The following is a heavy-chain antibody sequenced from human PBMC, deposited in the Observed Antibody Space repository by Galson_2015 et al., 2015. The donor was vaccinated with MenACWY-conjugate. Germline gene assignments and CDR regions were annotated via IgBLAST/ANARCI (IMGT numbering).Heavy chain of an antibody. V-gene: IGHV3-30*18. CDR2: ISYDGSNK. J-gene: IGHJ5*02. D-gene: IGHD6-13*01. Sequence: SLRLSCAASGFTFGDYGMHWVRQAPGKGLEWVAVISYDGSNKYYVDSVKGRFTISRDNSKNTLYLQMNSLRAEDTAVYHCAKAPSIWDASSWYSWIDPWGQGTLVIVSS. CDR1: GFTFGDYG. CDR3: AKAPSIWDASSWYSWIDP.